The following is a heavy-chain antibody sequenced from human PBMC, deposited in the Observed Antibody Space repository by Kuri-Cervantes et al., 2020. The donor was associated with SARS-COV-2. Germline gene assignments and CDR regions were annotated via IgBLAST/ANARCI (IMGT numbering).Heavy chain of an antibody. J-gene: IGHJ4*02. D-gene: IGHD3-3*01. CDR2: INSDGSST. V-gene: IGHV3-74*01. CDR1: GFTFSSYW. Sequence: GESLKISCAASGFTFSSYWMHWVRQAPGKGLVWVSRINSDGSSTSYADSVKGRFTISRDNAKNTLYLQMNSLKTEDTAVYYCTTDRVTIFGVVIDPGFDYWGQGTRVTVSS. CDR3: TTDRVTIFGVVIDPGFDY.